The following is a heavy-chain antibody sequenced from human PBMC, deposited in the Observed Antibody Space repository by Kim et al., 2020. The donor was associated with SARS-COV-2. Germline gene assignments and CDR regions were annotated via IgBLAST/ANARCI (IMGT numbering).Heavy chain of an antibody. D-gene: IGHD2-2*01. Sequence: ASVKVSCKASGYTFTSYGISWVRQAPGQGLEWMGWISAYNGNTNYAQKLQGRVTMTTDTSTSTAYMELRSLRSDDTAVYYCARSKPAAYYYYYGMDVWGQGTTVTVSS. CDR3: ARSKPAAYYYYYGMDV. J-gene: IGHJ6*02. CDR1: GYTFTSYG. V-gene: IGHV1-18*04. CDR2: ISAYNGNT.